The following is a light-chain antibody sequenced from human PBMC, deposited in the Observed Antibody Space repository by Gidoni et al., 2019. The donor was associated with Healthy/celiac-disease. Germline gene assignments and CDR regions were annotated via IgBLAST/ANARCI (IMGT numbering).Light chain of an antibody. CDR1: QSVSSY. J-gene: IGKJ4*01. CDR2: DAS. Sequence: EIVLTQSPATLSLSPGERATLSCRTSQSVSSYLAWYQQKPGQATMLLIYDASNRATGIPARFSGSGSGTDFTLTISSLEPEDFAVYYCQQRSNWLTFGGGTKVEIK. CDR3: QQRSNWLT. V-gene: IGKV3-11*01.